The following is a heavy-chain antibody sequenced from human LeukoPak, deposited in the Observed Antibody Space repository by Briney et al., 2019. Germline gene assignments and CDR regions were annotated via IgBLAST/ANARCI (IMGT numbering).Heavy chain of an antibody. D-gene: IGHD2-2*01. Sequence: GGSLRLSCAASGFTFSTYGMHWVRQAPGKGLEWVAFIRNDGTIKYYADSVKGRFTISRDNSKNTLYLQMNSLRAEDTAVYYCAKEADCSSTSCYFDYWGQGTLVTVSS. CDR1: GFTFSTYG. V-gene: IGHV3-30*02. CDR2: IRNDGTIK. CDR3: AKEADCSSTSCYFDY. J-gene: IGHJ4*02.